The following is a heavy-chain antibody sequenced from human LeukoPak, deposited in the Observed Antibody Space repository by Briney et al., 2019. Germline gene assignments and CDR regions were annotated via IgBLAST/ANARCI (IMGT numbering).Heavy chain of an antibody. J-gene: IGHJ5*02. V-gene: IGHV4-34*01. CDR3: ARARWYSNWFDP. CDR1: GGSFSGYY. Sequence: SETLSLTCAVYGGSFSGYYWSWIRQPPGKGLEWIGEINHSGSTNYNPSLKSRVTISVDTSKNQFSLKLSSVTAADTAVYYCARARWYSNWFDPWGQGTLVIVSS. CDR2: INHSGST. D-gene: IGHD1-1*01.